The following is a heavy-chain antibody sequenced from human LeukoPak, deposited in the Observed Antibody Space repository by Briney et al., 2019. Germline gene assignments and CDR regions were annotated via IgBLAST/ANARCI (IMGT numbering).Heavy chain of an antibody. J-gene: IGHJ4*02. CDR1: GGSISSGSYY. V-gene: IGHV4-61*01. CDR3: ARGGYFDWLLSGGYYFDY. D-gene: IGHD3-9*01. CDR2: IYYSGST. Sequence: SQTLSLTCTVSGGSISSGSYYWSWIRQPPGKGLEWIGYIYYSGSTNYNPSLKSRVTISVDTSKNQFSLKLSSVTAADTAVYYCARGGYFDWLLSGGYYFDYWGQGTLVTVSS.